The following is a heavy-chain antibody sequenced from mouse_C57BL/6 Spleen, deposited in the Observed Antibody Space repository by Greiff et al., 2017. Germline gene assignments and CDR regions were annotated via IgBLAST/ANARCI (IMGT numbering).Heavy chain of an antibody. CDR2: IYPGDGDT. Sequence: VKLMESGPELVKPGASVKISCKASGYAFSSSWLNWVKQRPGKGLEWIGRIYPGDGDTNYNGKFKGKATLTADKSSSTAYMQLSSLTSEDSAVYFCASHDGPYGGFAYWGQGTLVTVSA. V-gene: IGHV1-82*01. D-gene: IGHD2-3*01. CDR3: ASHDGPYGGFAY. CDR1: GYAFSSSW. J-gene: IGHJ3*01.